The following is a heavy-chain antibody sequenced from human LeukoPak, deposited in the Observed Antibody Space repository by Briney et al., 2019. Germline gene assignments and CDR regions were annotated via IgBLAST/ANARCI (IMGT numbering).Heavy chain of an antibody. Sequence: GGSLRLSCAASGFTFSFYWMSWVRQAPGKGLEWVANIEQDGSDKYYVDSVKGRFTISRDNAKNSVYLQMNSLRAEDTAIYYCARDPGVVPAAYDYWGQGTLVSVSS. CDR2: IEQDGSDK. CDR3: ARDPGVVPAAYDY. V-gene: IGHV3-7*03. CDR1: GFTFSFYW. D-gene: IGHD2-2*01. J-gene: IGHJ4*02.